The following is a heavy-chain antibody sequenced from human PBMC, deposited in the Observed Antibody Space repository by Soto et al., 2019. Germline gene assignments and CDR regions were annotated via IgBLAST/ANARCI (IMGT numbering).Heavy chain of an antibody. J-gene: IGHJ5*02. V-gene: IGHV4-4*02. CDR2: IYHSGST. D-gene: IGHD2-21*01. Sequence: QVPLQESGPGLVKPSRTLSLTCAVSGGSISRSNWWSGVRQPPRKGLEWIGEIYHSGSTNYNPSLKSRVPISVDQSKNQYSLKLSSVTAADTAVYYCARTRDSLMRSRGDWFDPWGQGTLVTVSS. CDR1: GGSISRSNW. CDR3: ARTRDSLMRSRGDWFDP.